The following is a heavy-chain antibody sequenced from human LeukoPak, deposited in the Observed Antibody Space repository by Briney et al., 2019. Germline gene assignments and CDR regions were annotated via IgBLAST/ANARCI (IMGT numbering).Heavy chain of an antibody. V-gene: IGHV4-34*01. J-gene: IGHJ4*02. Sequence: SETLSLTCTVSGGSISSYYWSWIRQPPGKGLEWIGEINHSGSTNYNPSLKSRVTISVDTSKNQFSLKLSSVTAADTAVYYCAGVEMYYYDSSGYYYGRDYWGQGTLVTVSS. CDR1: GGSISSYY. CDR2: INHSGST. CDR3: AGVEMYYYDSSGYYYGRDY. D-gene: IGHD3-22*01.